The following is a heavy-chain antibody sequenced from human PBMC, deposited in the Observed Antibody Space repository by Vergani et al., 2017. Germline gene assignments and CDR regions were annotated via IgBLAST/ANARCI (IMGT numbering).Heavy chain of an antibody. V-gene: IGHV5-51*01. CDR1: GYSFTNYW. CDR3: ARLYGRDSSGSKYVDY. D-gene: IGHD3-22*01. CDR2: IHPADSDT. Sequence: EVQLVQSGAEVKKPGESLNISCQISGYSFTNYWIGWVRQMPGKGLEWMGIIHPADSDTRYRPSFQGQVTISVDKSISTAYLQRSSLRASDSAMYYCARLYGRDSSGSKYVDYWGQGTLVTVSS. J-gene: IGHJ4*02.